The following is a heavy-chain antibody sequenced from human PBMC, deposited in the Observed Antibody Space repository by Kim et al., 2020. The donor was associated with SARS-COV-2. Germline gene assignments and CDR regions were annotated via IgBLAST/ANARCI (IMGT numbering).Heavy chain of an antibody. Sequence: SQTLSLTCAISGDTVSNNRGVWNWIRQSPSRGLEWLGTTYYRSNWYTDYAVSVESRIAIIPDTSQNQFSLHLYSVTPEDTAVYFCARDAPGSSYFDYWSQGTRVTVSS. CDR2: TYYRSNWYT. J-gene: IGHJ4*02. D-gene: IGHD6-13*01. CDR3: ARDAPGSSYFDY. CDR1: GDTVSNNRGV. V-gene: IGHV6-1*01.